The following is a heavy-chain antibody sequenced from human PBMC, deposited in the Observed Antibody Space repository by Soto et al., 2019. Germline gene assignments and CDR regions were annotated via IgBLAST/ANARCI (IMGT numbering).Heavy chain of an antibody. Sequence: EVQLVESGGGLVQPGGSLRLSCAASGFSFSTYWMHWVRQAPGKGLVWVSRINIDGSTTNYADSVKGRFTISRDNAKKTVHLQMNSLRDEDTAVYYCAKDRSSSSWFSHFDYWGQGTLVTVSS. CDR2: INIDGSTT. CDR1: GFSFSTYW. CDR3: AKDRSSSSWFSHFDY. J-gene: IGHJ4*02. V-gene: IGHV3-74*01. D-gene: IGHD6-13*01.